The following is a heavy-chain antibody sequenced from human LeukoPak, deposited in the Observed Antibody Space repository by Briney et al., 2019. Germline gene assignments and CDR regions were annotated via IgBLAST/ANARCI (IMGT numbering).Heavy chain of an antibody. J-gene: IGHJ4*02. V-gene: IGHV3-23*01. D-gene: IGHD2-15*01. Sequence: PGGSPRLSCAASGFTFSNHAMNWVRQAPGKGLEWVSIISGSGTVTYYADSVKGRFTISRDNSKNTLYLQMNSLRAEDTAVYYCAKTSVGEGRIIASGYFDNWGQGTLVTVSS. CDR3: AKTSVGEGRIIASGYFDN. CDR1: GFTFSNHA. CDR2: ISGSGTVT.